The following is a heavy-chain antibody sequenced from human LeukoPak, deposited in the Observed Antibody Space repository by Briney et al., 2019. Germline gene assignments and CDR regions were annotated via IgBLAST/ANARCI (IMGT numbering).Heavy chain of an antibody. J-gene: IGHJ4*02. D-gene: IGHD6-13*01. Sequence: ASVKVPCKASGYTFTSYAMNWVRQAPGQGLEWMGWINTNTGNPTYAQGFTGRFVFSLDTSVSTAYLQISSLKAEDTAVYYCARDGSSWYPHFFDYWGQGTLVTVSS. CDR3: ARDGSSWYPHFFDY. V-gene: IGHV7-4-1*02. CDR1: GYTFTSYA. CDR2: INTNTGNP.